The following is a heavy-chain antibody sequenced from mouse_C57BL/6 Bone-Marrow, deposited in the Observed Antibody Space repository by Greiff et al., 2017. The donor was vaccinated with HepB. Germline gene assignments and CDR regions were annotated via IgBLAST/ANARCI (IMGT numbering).Heavy chain of an antibody. D-gene: IGHD1-1*01. CDR1: GYAFSSSW. V-gene: IGHV1-82*01. J-gene: IGHJ4*01. CDR3: AFYYGSTPRAMDY. CDR2: IYPGDGDT. Sequence: VKLQQSGPELVKPGASVKISCKASGYAFSSSWMNWVKQRPGKGLEWIGRIYPGDGDTNYNGKFKGKATLTADKSSSTAYMQLSSLTSEDSAVYFCAFYYGSTPRAMDYWGQGTSVTVSS.